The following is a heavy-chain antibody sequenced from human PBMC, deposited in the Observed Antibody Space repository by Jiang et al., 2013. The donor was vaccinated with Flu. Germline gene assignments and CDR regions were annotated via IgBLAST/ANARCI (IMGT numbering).Heavy chain of an antibody. V-gene: IGHV3-9*01. CDR2: ITWNSGTL. CDR1: GFRFDDYA. D-gene: IGHD6-19*01. Sequence: GGGLVQPGRSLRLSCAASGFRFDDYAMHWVRQAPGKGLEWVSGITWNSGTLGYADSVRGRFTISRDNAKESLFLQMDSLRAEDTAAYYCAKDISVAGVGLDYWGQGTLVTVSS. J-gene: IGHJ4*02. CDR3: AKDISVAGVGLDY.